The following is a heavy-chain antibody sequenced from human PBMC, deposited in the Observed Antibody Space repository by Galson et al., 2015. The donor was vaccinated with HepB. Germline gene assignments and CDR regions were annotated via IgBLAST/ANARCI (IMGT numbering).Heavy chain of an antibody. CDR3: ARAPFAYYSLVV. V-gene: IGHV5-51*01. Sequence: QMPGKGLEWMGIIYPGDSDARYSPSFQGQVTISVDKSENQMSLMVRSVTGADTAVYYCARAPFAYYSLVVWGQGTTVTVSS. J-gene: IGHJ6*02. D-gene: IGHD3-3*01. CDR2: IYPGDSDA.